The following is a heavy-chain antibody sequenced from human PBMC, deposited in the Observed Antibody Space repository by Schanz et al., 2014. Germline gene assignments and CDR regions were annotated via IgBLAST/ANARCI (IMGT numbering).Heavy chain of an antibody. Sequence: EVQLLESGGGLVQPGGSLRLSCTGSRFTISRNPIHWVRQAPGKGLQWVSSLSGDGGTTHYADSVKGRFTISRDNSRKTLYLQMNSLRADDTAVYYCAKDLYNYGIFDSWGQGTLVTVSS. CDR1: RFTISRNP. CDR3: AKDLYNYGIFDS. V-gene: IGHV3-23*01. CDR2: LSGDGGTT. D-gene: IGHD3-16*01. J-gene: IGHJ5*01.